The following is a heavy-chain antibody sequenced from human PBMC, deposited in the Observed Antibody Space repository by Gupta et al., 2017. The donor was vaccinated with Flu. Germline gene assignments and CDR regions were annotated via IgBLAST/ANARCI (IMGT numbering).Heavy chain of an antibody. CDR3: VRVENIVATNGWLAH. J-gene: IGHJ5*02. CDR2: IRNRGNSYTT. V-gene: IGHV3-72*01. Sequence: EVQLVESGGGLVQPGGSLRLSCAASGFTFSDHYMDWVRQAPGKGLEWVGRIRNRGNSYTTEYAASVKGRFSISRDDSKNSLYLQMNSLNTEDTAVYYCVRVENIVATNGWLAHWGQGTLVTVSS. CDR1: GFTFSDHY. D-gene: IGHD5-12*01.